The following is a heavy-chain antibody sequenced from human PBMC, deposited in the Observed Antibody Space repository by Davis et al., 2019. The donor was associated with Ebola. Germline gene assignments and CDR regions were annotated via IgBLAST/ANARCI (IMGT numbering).Heavy chain of an antibody. Sequence: GGSLRLSCAASGFTFSSYAMSWVRQAPGKGLEWVSAISGSGGSTYYADSVKGRFTISRDNSKNTLYLQMNSLRAEDTAVYYCANRPRDSSWYYWGQGTLVTVSS. D-gene: IGHD6-13*01. CDR2: ISGSGGST. V-gene: IGHV3-23*01. CDR1: GFTFSSYA. J-gene: IGHJ4*02. CDR3: ANRPRDSSWYY.